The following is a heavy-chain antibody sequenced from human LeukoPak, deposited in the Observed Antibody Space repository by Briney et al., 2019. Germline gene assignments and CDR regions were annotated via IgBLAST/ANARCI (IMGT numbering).Heavy chain of an antibody. CDR1: GYTFTGYY. CDR2: INPNSGGT. CDR3: ARSKSGGWYMFDY. J-gene: IGHJ4*02. D-gene: IGHD6-19*01. V-gene: IGHV1-2*02. Sequence: ASVKVSCKASGYTFTGYYMHWVRQAPGQGLEWMGWINPNSGGTNYAQKFQGRVTMTRDTSISTAYMELSRLRSDDTAVYYCARSKSGGWYMFDYWGQGTLVTVSS.